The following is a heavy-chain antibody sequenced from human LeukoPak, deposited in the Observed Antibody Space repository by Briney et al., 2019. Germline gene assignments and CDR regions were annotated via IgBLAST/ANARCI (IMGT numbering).Heavy chain of an antibody. D-gene: IGHD4-17*01. V-gene: IGHV3-11*05. CDR3: ARGYGNFDY. J-gene: IGHJ4*02. CDR1: GFSFSDHY. CDR2: IASTGSYT. Sequence: PGGSLRLSCAASGFSFSDHYMNWICQAPGKGLEWVSYIASTGSYTNYADSVRGRFTISRDNAKKSLYLQMNGLRAEDTAVYYCARGYGNFDYWGRGTQVTVSS.